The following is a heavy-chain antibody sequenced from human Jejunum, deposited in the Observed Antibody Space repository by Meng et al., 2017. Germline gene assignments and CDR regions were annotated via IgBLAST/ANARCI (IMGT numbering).Heavy chain of an antibody. J-gene: IGHJ4*02. V-gene: IGHV4-59*01. D-gene: IGHD2-2*01. CDR1: NGSMTDYY. CDR3: ARARSLTI. CDR2: IYSSGST. Sequence: SETLSLTCTVSNGSMTDYYWSWVRQTPGKGLEWIGYIYSSGSTKYNPSLKSRVTISVDTSKNQFSLKLDSVTAADTAVYYCARARSLTIWGQGTLVTGAS.